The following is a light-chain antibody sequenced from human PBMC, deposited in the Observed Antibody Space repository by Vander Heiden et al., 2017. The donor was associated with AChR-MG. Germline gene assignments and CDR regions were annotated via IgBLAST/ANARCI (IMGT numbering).Light chain of an antibody. Sequence: EIVLTQSPATLSLSPGERATLSCRASQSVSSYLAWYQQKPGQAPRLLIYDASNRATGIPARFSGSGSGTDFTLTISSRDPEDFAVYYCQRRCNWARTFRQGAKLGI. CDR2: DAS. CDR1: QSVSSY. CDR3: QRRCNWART. V-gene: IGKV3-11*01. J-gene: IGKJ2*01.